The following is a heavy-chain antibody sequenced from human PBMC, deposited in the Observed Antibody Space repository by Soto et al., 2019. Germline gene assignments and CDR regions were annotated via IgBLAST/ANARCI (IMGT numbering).Heavy chain of an antibody. V-gene: IGHV6-1*01. CDR1: GDSVSRNSAA. CDR3: ARVRYSASPRGGHFFDY. D-gene: IGHD5-12*01. CDR2: AYYRSNWYN. Sequence: PSQTLSLTCAISGDSVSRNSAAWAWIRQSPSRGLEWLGKAYYRSNWYNDYAVSVKSRITINRDTSRNQFSLQLSSVTPEDTAAYFCARVRYSASPRGGHFFDYWGPGALVTVSS. J-gene: IGHJ4*02.